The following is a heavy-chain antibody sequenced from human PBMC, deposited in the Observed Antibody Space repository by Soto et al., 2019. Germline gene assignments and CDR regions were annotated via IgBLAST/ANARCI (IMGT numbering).Heavy chain of an antibody. J-gene: IGHJ5*02. Sequence: PGGSLRLSCAASGFTFTNAWMSWVRQAPGKGLEWVGRVKSKSDGGKIDYTAPVRGRFTISRDDSQNTLYLQMNSLKPEDTAVYHCVTDLSLRAAIGASWGQGALVTVSS. CDR1: GFTFTNAW. V-gene: IGHV3-15*01. CDR3: VTDLSLRAAIGAS. CDR2: VKSKSDGGKI. D-gene: IGHD3-10*01.